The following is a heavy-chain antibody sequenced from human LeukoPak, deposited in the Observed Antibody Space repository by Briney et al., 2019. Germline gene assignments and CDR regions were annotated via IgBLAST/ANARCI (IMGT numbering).Heavy chain of an antibody. Sequence: SETLSLTCTVSGVSISSYYWSWIRQPPGKGLEWIGYIYYSGSTNYNPSLKSRVTISVDTSKNQFSLKLSSVTAADTAVYYCARLSAAAGRSFDYWGQGTLVTVSS. CDR1: GVSISSYY. D-gene: IGHD6-13*01. CDR2: IYYSGST. V-gene: IGHV4-59*08. CDR3: ARLSAAAGRSFDY. J-gene: IGHJ4*02.